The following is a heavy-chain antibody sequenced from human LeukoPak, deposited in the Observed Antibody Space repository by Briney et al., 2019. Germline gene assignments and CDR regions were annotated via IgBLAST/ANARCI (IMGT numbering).Heavy chain of an antibody. CDR3: ARDFVDYDILTGYYNGFDY. Sequence: GGSLRLSCAASGFTFSSYCMKWVRQAPGKGLEWVSSIGSGSTYIYYADSLKGRFTVSSDNAKNPLYLQMNSLRAEDTAVYYCARDFVDYDILTGYYNGFDYWGQGTLVTVSS. J-gene: IGHJ4*02. CDR2: IGSGSTYI. V-gene: IGHV3-21*01. CDR1: GFTFSSYC. D-gene: IGHD3-9*01.